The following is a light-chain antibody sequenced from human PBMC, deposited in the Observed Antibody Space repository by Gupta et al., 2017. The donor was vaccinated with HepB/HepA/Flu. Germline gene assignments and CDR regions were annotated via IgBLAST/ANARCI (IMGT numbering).Light chain of an antibody. CDR2: GAS. Sequence: ETVMTQSPATLSVSPGERATLSCRASQSVGRNLAWYQQRPGQAPRLLIYGASTRGTGIPGRFSGNGSGTXFTLTIXSRQSEDFAIYYCQQEDNWPITFGXGTKVEIK. J-gene: IGKJ4*01. CDR3: QQEDNWPIT. CDR1: QSVGRN. V-gene: IGKV3-15*01.